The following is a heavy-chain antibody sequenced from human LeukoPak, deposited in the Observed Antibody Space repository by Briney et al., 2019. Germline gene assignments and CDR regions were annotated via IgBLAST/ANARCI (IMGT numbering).Heavy chain of an antibody. J-gene: IGHJ5*02. CDR2: ISSSSSYI. Sequence: GGSLRLSCAASGFTFSSYTMSWVRQAPGKGLEWVSSISSSSSYIYYADSVKGRFTISRDNAKNSLYLQMNSLRAEDTAVYYCAREGYCSGGSCYGKWFDPWGQGTLVTVSS. CDR3: AREGYCSGGSCYGKWFDP. D-gene: IGHD2-15*01. V-gene: IGHV3-21*01. CDR1: GFTFSSYT.